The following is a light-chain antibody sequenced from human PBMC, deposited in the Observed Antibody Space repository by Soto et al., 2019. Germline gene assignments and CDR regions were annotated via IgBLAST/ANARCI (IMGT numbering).Light chain of an antibody. CDR3: QAWDSGTVV. CDR2: HDS. CDR1: KLGDKY. Sequence: SYELTQPPSVSVSPGQTASITCSGDKLGDKYASWYQQKPGQSPVLVIYHDSKRPSGIPERISGSNSRNTATLTITGTQAMDEADYYCQAWDSGTVVFGGGTKLTVL. J-gene: IGLJ2*01. V-gene: IGLV3-1*01.